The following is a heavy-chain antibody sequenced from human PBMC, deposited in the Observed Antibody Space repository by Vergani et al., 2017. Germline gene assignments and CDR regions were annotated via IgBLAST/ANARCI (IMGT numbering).Heavy chain of an antibody. V-gene: IGHV3-48*04. CDR3: ARDEYYYDSSGYYYYYGMDV. D-gene: IGHD3-22*01. Sequence: EVQLVESGGGLVQPGGSLRLSCAASGFTFSSYWMSWVRQAPGKGLEWVSGINWNSDSIAYADSVKGRFTISRDNAKNSLYLQMNSLRAEDTAVYYCARDEYYYDSSGYYYYYGMDVWGQGTTVTVSS. J-gene: IGHJ6*02. CDR1: GFTFSSYW. CDR2: INWNSDSI.